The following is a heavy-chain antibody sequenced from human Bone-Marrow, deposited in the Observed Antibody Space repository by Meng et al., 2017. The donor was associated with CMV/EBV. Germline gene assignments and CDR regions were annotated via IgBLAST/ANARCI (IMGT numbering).Heavy chain of an antibody. D-gene: IGHD2-2*02. CDR1: GGTFSSYT. CDR3: ARAGGYCSSTSCYTPDY. J-gene: IGHJ4*02. V-gene: IGHV1-2*02. Sequence: ASVKVSCKASGGTFSSYTISWVRQAPGQGLEWMGWINPNSGGTNYAQKFQGRVTMTRDTSISTAYMELRRLRSDDTAVYYCARAGGYCSSTSCYTPDYWGQGTVVTVSS. CDR2: INPNSGGT.